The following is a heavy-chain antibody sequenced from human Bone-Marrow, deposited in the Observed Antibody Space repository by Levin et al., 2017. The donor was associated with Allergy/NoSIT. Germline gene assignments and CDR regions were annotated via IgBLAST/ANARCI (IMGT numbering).Heavy chain of an antibody. J-gene: IGHJ4*02. CDR3: AKTEGGGHGDPYYFDS. CDR2: ISSDRRNT. Sequence: PGGSLRLSCGGSGFTFSSYAMAWIRQAPGKGLQWVSSISSDRRNTYYSDSVKGRFTISRDNSKNTVSVQMNSLRAEDTAIYYCAKTEGGGHGDPYYFDSWGQGIVVTVS. V-gene: IGHV3-23*01. D-gene: IGHD4-17*01. CDR1: GFTFSSYA.